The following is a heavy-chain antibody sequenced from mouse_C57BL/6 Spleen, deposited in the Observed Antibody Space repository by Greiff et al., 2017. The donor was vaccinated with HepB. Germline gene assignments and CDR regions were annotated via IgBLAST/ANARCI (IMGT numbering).Heavy chain of an antibody. CDR3: ARGSSPGWYFGV. V-gene: IGHV1-61*01. J-gene: IGHJ1*03. CDR1: GYTFTSYW. CDR2: IYPSDSET. Sequence: VQLQQPGAELVRPGSSVKLSCKASGYTFTSYWMDWVKQRPGQGLEWIGNIYPSDSETHYNQKFKDKATLTVDKSSSTAYMQLSSLTSEDSAVYYCARGSSPGWYFGVWGTGTTVTVSS.